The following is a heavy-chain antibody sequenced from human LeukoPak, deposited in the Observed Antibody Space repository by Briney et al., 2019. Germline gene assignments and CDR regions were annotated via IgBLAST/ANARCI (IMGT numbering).Heavy chain of an antibody. D-gene: IGHD3-10*01. Sequence: PSETLSLTCTVSGGFISNYYWSWIRQPPGKGLEWIGYIFYSGSTNYNPSLKSRVTISLDTSKNQFSLKLSSVTAADTAVYYCARALASDGTGSYHYWGQGTLVTVSS. CDR3: ARALASDGTGSYHY. CDR2: IFYSGST. V-gene: IGHV4-59*12. J-gene: IGHJ4*02. CDR1: GGFISNYY.